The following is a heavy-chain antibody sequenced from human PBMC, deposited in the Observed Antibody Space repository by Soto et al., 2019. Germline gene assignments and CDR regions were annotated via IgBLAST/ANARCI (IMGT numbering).Heavy chain of an antibody. CDR2: INHSGST. CDR1: GGSFSGYY. CDR3: ASYSHYDSSHDAFDI. J-gene: IGHJ3*02. Sequence: SETLSLTCAVYGGSFSGYYWSWIRQPPGKGLEWIGEINHSGSTNYNPSLKSRVTISVDTSKNQFSLKLSSVTAADTAVYYCASYSHYDSSHDAFDIWGQGTMVTVSS. V-gene: IGHV4-34*01. D-gene: IGHD3-22*01.